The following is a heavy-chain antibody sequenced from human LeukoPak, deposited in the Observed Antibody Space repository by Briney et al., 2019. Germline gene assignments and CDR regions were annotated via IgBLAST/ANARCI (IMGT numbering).Heavy chain of an antibody. CDR3: ARDRRSITGTSWFDP. CDR1: GYTFTGYY. J-gene: IGHJ5*02. Sequence: ASVKVSCKASGYTFTGYYMHWVRQAPGQGLEWMGWISAYNGNTNYAQKLQGRVTMTTDTSTSTAYMELRSLRSDDTAVYYCARDRRSITGTSWFDPWGQGTLVTVSS. V-gene: IGHV1-18*04. CDR2: ISAYNGNT. D-gene: IGHD1-7*01.